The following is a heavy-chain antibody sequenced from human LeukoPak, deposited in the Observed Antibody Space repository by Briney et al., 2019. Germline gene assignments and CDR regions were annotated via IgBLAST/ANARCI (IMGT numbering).Heavy chain of an antibody. J-gene: IGHJ4*02. Sequence: ASVKVSCKASGGTFSSYAISWVRQAPGQGLEWVGGIIPIFGTANYAQKFQGRVTITADESTSTAYMELSSLRSEDTAVYYCAGNPDGYNDYWGQGTLVTVSS. D-gene: IGHD5-24*01. CDR3: AGNPDGYNDY. CDR1: GGTFSSYA. V-gene: IGHV1-69*13. CDR2: IIPIFGTA.